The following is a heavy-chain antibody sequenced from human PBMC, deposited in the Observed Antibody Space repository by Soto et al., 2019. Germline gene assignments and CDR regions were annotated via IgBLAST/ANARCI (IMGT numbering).Heavy chain of an antibody. D-gene: IGHD3-16*01. Sequence: QVQLMQSGAEVKKPGASVKVSCKPSGYTFSSYGIAWVRQAPGQGLEWMGSINIYKGNTNYAQKFQDRVTMTTDTSTRTVYMELRSLESDDTAVDYCARERGGYAYGGYWGQGTLVTVSS. J-gene: IGHJ4*02. CDR2: INIYKGNT. CDR3: ARERGGYAYGGY. V-gene: IGHV1-18*01. CDR1: GYTFSSYG.